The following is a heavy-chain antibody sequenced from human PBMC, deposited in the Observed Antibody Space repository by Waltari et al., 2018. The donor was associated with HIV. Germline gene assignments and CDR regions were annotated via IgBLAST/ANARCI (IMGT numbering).Heavy chain of an antibody. CDR2: IWSDGYNK. V-gene: IGHV3-33*06. Sequence: QVYLMESGGGVVQPGGSLQLSSPAPGCTFSSYGMHWVRQAPGKGLEGVAVIWSDGYNKFYADSVRGRFTFSRDNSKYTLSLQMNSLRAEDTALYYCVKERGPFNGFDIWGQGTMVTVSS. CDR1: GCTFSSYG. CDR3: VKERGPFNGFDI. D-gene: IGHD3-16*01. J-gene: IGHJ3*02.